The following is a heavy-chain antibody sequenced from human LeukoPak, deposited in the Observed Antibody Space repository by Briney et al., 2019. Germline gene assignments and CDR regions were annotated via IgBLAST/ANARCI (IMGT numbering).Heavy chain of an antibody. CDR2: ISSSSSYI. CDR3: ARDSRGIAAASWFDP. CDR1: GFTFRSSW. J-gene: IGHJ5*02. Sequence: GGSLRLSCAASGFTFRSSWMHWVRQAPGKGLEWVSSISSSSSYIYYADSVKGRFTISRDNAKNSLYLQMNSLRAEDTAVYYCARDSRGIAAASWFDPWGQGTLVTVSS. D-gene: IGHD6-13*01. V-gene: IGHV3-21*01.